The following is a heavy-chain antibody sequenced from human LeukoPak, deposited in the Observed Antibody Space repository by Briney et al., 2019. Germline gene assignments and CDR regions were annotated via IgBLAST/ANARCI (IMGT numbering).Heavy chain of an antibody. J-gene: IGHJ6*02. CDR3: ARDRTHVVRGISDFYGMDV. V-gene: IGHV1-18*01. CDR2: ISAYNGNT. D-gene: IGHD3-10*01. Sequence: ASVKVSCKASGYTFTSYGISWVRLAPGQGLEWMGWISAYNGNTNYAQKLQGRVTTTTDTSTSTAYMELRSLRSDDTTVYYCARDRTHVVRGISDFYGMDVWGQGTTVTVSS. CDR1: GYTFTSYG.